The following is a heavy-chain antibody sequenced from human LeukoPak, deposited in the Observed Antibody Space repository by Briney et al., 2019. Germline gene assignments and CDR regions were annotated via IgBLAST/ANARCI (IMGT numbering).Heavy chain of an antibody. J-gene: IGHJ3*02. CDR3: ARQDSSSGSDVFDI. CDR1: GGSISSSSYY. V-gene: IGHV4-39*01. D-gene: IGHD6-13*01. CDR2: IYYSGST. Sequence: SETLSLTCTVSGGSISSSSYYWGWIRQPPGKGLEWIGSIYYSGSTYYNPSLKSRVTISVDTSKNQFSLKLSSVTAADTAVYYCARQDSSSGSDVFDIWGQGTMVTVSS.